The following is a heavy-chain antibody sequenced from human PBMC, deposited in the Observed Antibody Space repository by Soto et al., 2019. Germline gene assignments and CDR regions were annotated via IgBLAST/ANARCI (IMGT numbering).Heavy chain of an antibody. CDR2: INPNSGGT. V-gene: IGHV1-2*04. J-gene: IGHJ6*02. CDR1: GYTFTGYY. CDR3: SRSPYSSSWYWYYYYGMDV. Sequence: ASVKVSCKASGYTFTGYYMHWVRQAPGQGLEWMGWINPNSGGTNYAQKIQGWVTMTRDTSISTAYMELSRLRSDDTAVYFCSRSPYSSSWYWYYYYGMDVWGQGTTVTVSS. D-gene: IGHD6-13*01.